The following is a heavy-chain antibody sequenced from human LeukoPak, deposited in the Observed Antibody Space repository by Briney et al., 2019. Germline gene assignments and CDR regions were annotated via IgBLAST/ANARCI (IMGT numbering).Heavy chain of an antibody. D-gene: IGHD2-2*01. V-gene: IGHV1-2*02. CDR3: ARSAFAPKYIVVVPAALDV. J-gene: IGHJ6*04. Sequence: ASVKVSCKASGYTFTGYYMHWVRQAPGQGLEWMGWINPNSGGTNYAQKFQGRVTMTRDTSISTAYMELSRLRSDDTAVYYCARSAFAPKYIVVVPAALDVWGKGTTVTVSS. CDR2: INPNSGGT. CDR1: GYTFTGYY.